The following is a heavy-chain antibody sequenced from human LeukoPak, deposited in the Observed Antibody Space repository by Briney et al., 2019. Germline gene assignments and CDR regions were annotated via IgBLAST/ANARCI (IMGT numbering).Heavy chain of an antibody. D-gene: IGHD2-21*02. CDR1: GGSFSGYY. J-gene: IGHJ4*02. Sequence: SETLSLTCAVYGGSFSGYYWSWIRQPPGKGLEWIGYNYYSGSTKSNPSLKSRVTISVDTSKNQFSLKLSSVTAADTAVYYCARHGGDWVFDYWRQGTLVTVSS. CDR3: ARHGGDWVFDY. CDR2: NYYSGST. V-gene: IGHV4-59*08.